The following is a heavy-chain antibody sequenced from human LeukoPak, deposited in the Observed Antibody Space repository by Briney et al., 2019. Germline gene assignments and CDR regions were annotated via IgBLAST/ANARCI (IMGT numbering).Heavy chain of an antibody. D-gene: IGHD2-15*01. V-gene: IGHV3-48*03. Sequence: GGSLRLSCAASGFTFSSYEMNWVRQAPGKGLEWVSYISSSGSTIYYADSVKGRFTISRDNAKNSLYLQMNSLRAEDTAVYYCARRLGYCSGGSCYGSFDYWGQGTLATVSS. J-gene: IGHJ4*02. CDR1: GFTFSSYE. CDR3: ARRLGYCSGGSCYGSFDY. CDR2: ISSSGSTI.